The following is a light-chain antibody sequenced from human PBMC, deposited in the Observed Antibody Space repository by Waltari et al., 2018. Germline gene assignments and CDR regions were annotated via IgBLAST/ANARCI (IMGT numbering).Light chain of an antibody. CDR2: DVS. CDR1: SSDVGGYNY. J-gene: IGLJ2*01. Sequence: QSALTQPASVSGSPGQAITLPCTGTSSDVGGYNYVSWYQQHPGKAPKLMIYDVSKRPSGVSNRFSGSKSGNTASLTISGLQAEDEADYYCSSYTSSSTVVFGGGTKLTVL. V-gene: IGLV2-14*01. CDR3: SSYTSSSTVV.